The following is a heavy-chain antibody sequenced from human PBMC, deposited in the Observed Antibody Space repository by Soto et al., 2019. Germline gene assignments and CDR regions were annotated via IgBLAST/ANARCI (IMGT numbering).Heavy chain of an antibody. CDR1: GFTFSRYW. J-gene: IGHJ4*02. V-gene: IGHV3-74*01. D-gene: IGHD2-15*01. Sequence: GGSLRLSCAASGFTFSRYWMHWVRQATGKGLVWVSRINSDGSSTSYADSVKGRFTISRDNAKNTLYLQMNSLRAEDTAVYYCVRTSLVVAAATREDYWGQGTLVTVSS. CDR2: INSDGSST. CDR3: VRTSLVVAAATREDY.